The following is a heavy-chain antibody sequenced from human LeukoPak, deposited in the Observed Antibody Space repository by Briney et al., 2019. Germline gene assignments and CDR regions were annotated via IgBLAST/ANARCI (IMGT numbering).Heavy chain of an antibody. Sequence: ASVKVSCKTSGYSFTNYDINWVRQATGQGLEWMGWMSPNSGKTGYAQKFQGRVTMTKNTSMSTAYMELSSLTSEDTAVYYCARGRECSKLTSGFQSFDWLSDSFDLWGQGTIVTVSS. J-gene: IGHJ3*01. CDR2: MSPNSGKT. CDR1: GYSFTNYD. CDR3: ARGRECSKLTSGFQSFDWLSDSFDL. D-gene: IGHD3-9*01. V-gene: IGHV1-8*01.